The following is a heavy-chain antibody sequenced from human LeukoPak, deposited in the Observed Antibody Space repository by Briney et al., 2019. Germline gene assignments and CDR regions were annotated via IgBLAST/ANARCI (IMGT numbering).Heavy chain of an antibody. J-gene: IGHJ6*03. V-gene: IGHV3-53*01. D-gene: IGHD3-10*01. CDR2: TYSNGRT. CDR3: ARVLSGRGSLYDYYHYMDV. Sequence: GGSLRLSCAASGFTVSSNYMSWVRQAPGKGLEWVSVTYSNGRTYYADSVKGRLTISRDISKNTLYLQMNSLRAEDTAVYYCARVLSGRGSLYDYYHYMDVWGKGTTVTISS. CDR1: GFTVSSNY.